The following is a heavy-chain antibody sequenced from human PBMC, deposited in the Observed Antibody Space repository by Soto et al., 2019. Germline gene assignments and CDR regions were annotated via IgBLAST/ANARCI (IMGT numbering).Heavy chain of an antibody. Sequence: GESLKISCKGSGYSFTSYWIGWVRQMPGKGLEWMGIIYPGDSDTRYSPSFQGQVTISADKSISTAYLQWSSLKASDTAMYYCARQTYDSSGNYYYGMDVWGQGTTVTVSS. CDR3: ARQTYDSSGNYYYGMDV. D-gene: IGHD3-22*01. J-gene: IGHJ6*02. CDR1: GYSFTSYW. V-gene: IGHV5-51*01. CDR2: IYPGDSDT.